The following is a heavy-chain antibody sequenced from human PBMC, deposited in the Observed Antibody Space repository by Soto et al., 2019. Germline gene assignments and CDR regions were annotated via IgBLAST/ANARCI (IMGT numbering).Heavy chain of an antibody. CDR1: GYSISSGYY. CDR2: MYHSGST. Sequence: PSETLSLTCAVSGYSISSGYYWGWIRQPPGKGLEWIGSMYHSGSTDYNPPLKSRITISVDTSKNQFSLKLRSATAADTAVYYCVRDYSGSSLDYWGQGTLVTVS. V-gene: IGHV4-38-2*02. J-gene: IGHJ4*02. CDR3: VRDYSGSSLDY. D-gene: IGHD1-26*01.